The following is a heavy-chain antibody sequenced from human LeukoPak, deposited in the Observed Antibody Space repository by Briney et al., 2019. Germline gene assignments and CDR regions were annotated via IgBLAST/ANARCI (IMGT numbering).Heavy chain of an antibody. Sequence: PGGSLRLSCAASGFTLDDYAMHWVRQAPGKGLEWVSLISGDGGSTYYADSVKGRFTISRDNSKNSLYLQMNSLRTEDTALYYCAKVAQYSSSWYYRDDAFDIWGQGTMVTVSS. V-gene: IGHV3-43*02. CDR3: AKVAQYSSSWYYRDDAFDI. CDR2: ISGDGGST. CDR1: GFTLDDYA. J-gene: IGHJ3*02. D-gene: IGHD6-13*01.